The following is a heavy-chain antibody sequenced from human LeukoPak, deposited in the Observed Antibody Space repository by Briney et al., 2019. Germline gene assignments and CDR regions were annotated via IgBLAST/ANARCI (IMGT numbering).Heavy chain of an antibody. Sequence: ASVEVSCKVSGYTLTELSMHWVRQAPGQGLEWMGWINTNTGNPTYAQGFTGRFVFSLDTSVSTAYLQISSLKAEDTAVYYCARMDTPRPYYYYGMDVWGQGTTVTVSS. D-gene: IGHD5-18*01. CDR3: ARMDTPRPYYYYGMDV. CDR1: GYTLTELS. CDR2: INTNTGNP. J-gene: IGHJ6*02. V-gene: IGHV7-4-1*02.